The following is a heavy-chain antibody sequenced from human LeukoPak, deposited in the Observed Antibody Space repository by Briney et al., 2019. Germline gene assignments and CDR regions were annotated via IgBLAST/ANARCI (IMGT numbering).Heavy chain of an antibody. CDR1: GYTFTSYD. D-gene: IGHD2-15*01. V-gene: IGHV1-8*01. CDR3: ARDPIGGPRIEDY. J-gene: IGHJ4*02. Sequence: ASVKVSCKASGYTFTSYDVNWVRQATGQGLEWMGWMNPNSGNTGYAQKFQGRVTMTRDTSTSTVYMELSSLRSEDTAVYYCARDPIGGPRIEDYWGQGTLVTVSS. CDR2: MNPNSGNT.